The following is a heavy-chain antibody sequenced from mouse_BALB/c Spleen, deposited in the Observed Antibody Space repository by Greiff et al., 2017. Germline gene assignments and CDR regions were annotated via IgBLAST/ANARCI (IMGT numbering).Heavy chain of an antibody. Sequence: QVHVKQSGAELVRPGTSVKVSCKASGYAFTNYLIEWVKQRPGQGLEWIGVINPGSGGTNYNEKFKGKATLTADKSSSTAYMQLSSLTSDDSAVYFCASYYGNYAYRGQGTTLTVSS. CDR3: ASYYGNYAY. CDR2: INPGSGGT. V-gene: IGHV1-54*01. CDR1: GYAFTNYL. J-gene: IGHJ2*01. D-gene: IGHD2-1*01.